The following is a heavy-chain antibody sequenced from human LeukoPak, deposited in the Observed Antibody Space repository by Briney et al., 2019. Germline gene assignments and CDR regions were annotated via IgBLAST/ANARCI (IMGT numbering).Heavy chain of an antibody. Sequence: GGSLRLSCAASGFTFSSYAMSWVRQAPGKGLEWVSAISGSGGSTFYADSVKGRFTISRDNSKNTLYLQMNSLRAEDTAVYYCAKDSSGRDGYNLYYFDYWGQGTLVTVSS. V-gene: IGHV3-23*01. CDR1: GFTFSSYA. CDR2: ISGSGGST. J-gene: IGHJ4*02. D-gene: IGHD5-24*01. CDR3: AKDSSGRDGYNLYYFDY.